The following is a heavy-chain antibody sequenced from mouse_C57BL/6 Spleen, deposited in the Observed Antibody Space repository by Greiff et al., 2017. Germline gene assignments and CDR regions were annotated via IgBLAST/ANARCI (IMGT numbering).Heavy chain of an antibody. D-gene: IGHD1-1*01. CDR2: ISYDGSN. V-gene: IGHV3-6*01. CDR1: GYSITSGYY. J-gene: IGHJ3*01. CDR3: AREGYGSSRAWFAY. Sequence: EVQLQESGPGLVKPSQSLSLTCSVTGYSITSGYYWNWIRQFPGNKLEWMGYISYDGSNNYNPSLKNRISITRDTSKNQFFLKLNSVTTEDTATYYCAREGYGSSRAWFAYWGQGTLVTVSA.